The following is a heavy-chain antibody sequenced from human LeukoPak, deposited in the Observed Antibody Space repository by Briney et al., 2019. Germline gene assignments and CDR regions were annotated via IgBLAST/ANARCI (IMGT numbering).Heavy chain of an antibody. CDR1: GFAFSTYW. Sequence: GGSLRLSCVASGFAFSTYWMTWVRLAPGKGLEWVANINQDGRHRYFVNSVEGRFSISRDNAKNSLYLQIDSLRADDTAVYYCARGGRGWFDPWGQGTLVTVSS. CDR3: ARGGRGWFDP. J-gene: IGHJ5*02. CDR2: INQDGRHR. D-gene: IGHD1-26*01. V-gene: IGHV3-7*01.